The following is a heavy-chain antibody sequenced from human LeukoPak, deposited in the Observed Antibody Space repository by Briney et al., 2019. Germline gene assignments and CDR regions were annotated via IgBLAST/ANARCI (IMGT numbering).Heavy chain of an antibody. CDR1: GSTFSSYG. CDR3: AKEGYDSSGYSGYYGMDV. Sequence: PGGSLRLSCAASGSTFSSYGMHWVRQAPGKGLEWVAVISYDGSNKYYADSVKGRFTISRDNSKNTLYLQMNSLRAEDTAVYYCAKEGYDSSGYSGYYGMDVWGQGTTVTVSS. V-gene: IGHV3-30*18. J-gene: IGHJ6*02. CDR2: ISYDGSNK. D-gene: IGHD3-22*01.